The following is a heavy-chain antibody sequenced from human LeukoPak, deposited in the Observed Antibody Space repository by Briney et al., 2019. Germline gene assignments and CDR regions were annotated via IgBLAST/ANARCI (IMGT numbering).Heavy chain of an antibody. Sequence: GGSLRLSCAASGFTFSSYSMNWVRQAPGKGLEWVSSISSSSSYIYYADSVKGRFTISRDNAKNSLYLQMDSLTAEDTAVYYCARDPAYYDSSGYYYYYYYMDVWGKGTTVTVSS. CDR2: ISSSSSYI. D-gene: IGHD3-22*01. V-gene: IGHV3-21*01. CDR3: ARDPAYYDSSGYYYYYYYMDV. CDR1: GFTFSSYS. J-gene: IGHJ6*03.